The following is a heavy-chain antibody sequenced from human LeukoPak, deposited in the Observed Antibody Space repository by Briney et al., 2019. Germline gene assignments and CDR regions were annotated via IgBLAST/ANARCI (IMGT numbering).Heavy chain of an antibody. CDR3: ARERIAVAGGFDY. V-gene: IGHV3-30*04. Sequence: PGRSLRLSSAAPGFTFSSYAMHCGRQAPGKRLEWVAVISYDGSNKYYADSVKGRFTISRDNSKNTLYLQMNSLRAEDTAVYYCARERIAVAGGFDYWGQGTLVTVSS. CDR1: GFTFSSYA. D-gene: IGHD6-19*01. CDR2: ISYDGSNK. J-gene: IGHJ4*02.